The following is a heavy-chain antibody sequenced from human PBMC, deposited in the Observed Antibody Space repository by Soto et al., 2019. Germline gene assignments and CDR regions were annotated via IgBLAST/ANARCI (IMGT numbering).Heavy chain of an antibody. V-gene: IGHV3-7*05. Sequence: EVQLVESGGGLVQPGGSLRLSCEASGFTFSSYWMSWVRQGPGKGPEWVANIKQDGSEKNYVDYVKGRFTISRDNAKNSLELQMNSLRDEDTAVYYCGRVFGRYDMMDVWGQGNTVTVSS. D-gene: IGHD3-9*01. CDR3: GRVFGRYDMMDV. CDR1: GFTFSSYW. J-gene: IGHJ6*02. CDR2: IKQDGSEK.